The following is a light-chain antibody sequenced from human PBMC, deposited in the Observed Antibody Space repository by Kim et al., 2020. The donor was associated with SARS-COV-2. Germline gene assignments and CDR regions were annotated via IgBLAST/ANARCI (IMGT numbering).Light chain of an antibody. Sequence: LSPGERATLSCRASQIVSTSYLAWYQQKPGQSPRLLIYGASNRASDIPDRFSGSGSGTEFTLTVSRLEPEDIGVYYCQQYGNSVTFGQGTKVDIK. CDR1: QIVSTSY. CDR3: QQYGNSVT. V-gene: IGKV3-20*01. CDR2: GAS. J-gene: IGKJ1*01.